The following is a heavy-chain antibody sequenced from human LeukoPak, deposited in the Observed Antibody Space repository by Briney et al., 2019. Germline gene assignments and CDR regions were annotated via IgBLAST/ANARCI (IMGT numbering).Heavy chain of an antibody. CDR2: IYHSGST. CDR1: GYSISSGYY. CDR3: ARLVNDFWSGYWDY. D-gene: IGHD3-3*01. J-gene: IGHJ4*02. Sequence: SETPSLTCTVSGYSISSGYYWGWIRQPPGKGLEWIGSIYHSGSTYYNPSLKSRVTISVDTSKNQFSLKLSSVTAADTAVYYCARLVNDFWSGYWDYWGQGTLVTVSS. V-gene: IGHV4-38-2*02.